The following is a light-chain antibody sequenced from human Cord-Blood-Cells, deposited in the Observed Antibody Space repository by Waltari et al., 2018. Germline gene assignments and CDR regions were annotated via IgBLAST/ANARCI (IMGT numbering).Light chain of an antibody. CDR2: DGS. CDR1: SSDVGGYNY. V-gene: IGLV2-14*01. CDR3: SSYTSSRV. J-gene: IGLJ1*01. Sequence: QSALTQPAAVSGSPGQSITISCTGTSSDVGGYNYVSWYQRHPDKAPKLMIYDGSKRPSGVSNRFSGSKSGNTASLAISGLQAEDEADYYCSSYTSSRVFGTGTKVTVL.